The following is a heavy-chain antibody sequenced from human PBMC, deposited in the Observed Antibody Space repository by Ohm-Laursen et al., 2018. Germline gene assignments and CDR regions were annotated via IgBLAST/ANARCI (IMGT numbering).Heavy chain of an antibody. V-gene: IGHV3-23*01. CDR2: ITSTSDRT. CDR3: ADPPNRDF. Sequence: SLRLSCAASGITFSSYAMNWVRQAPGKGLEWASSITSTSDRTDYADSVKGRFTISRDNSKNTLYLQMNVLRADDTAVYYCADPPNRDFWGQGTLVTVSS. J-gene: IGHJ4*02. CDR1: GITFSSYA. D-gene: IGHD2-8*01.